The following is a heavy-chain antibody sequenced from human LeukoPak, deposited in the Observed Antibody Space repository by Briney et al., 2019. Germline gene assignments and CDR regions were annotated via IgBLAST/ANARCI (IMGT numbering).Heavy chain of an antibody. CDR1: GFTFSSYS. CDR3: ARVAKYYYGSGTYYFFEH. V-gene: IGHV3-7*01. CDR2: INQDGSEK. J-gene: IGHJ4*02. Sequence: GGSLRLSCAASGFTFSSYSMNWVRQAPGKGLEWVANINQDGSEKYFVDSVKGRFTISRDNAKNSLYLQMNSLRVEDTAVYYCARVAKYYYGSGTYYFFEHWGQGTPVTASS. D-gene: IGHD3-10*01.